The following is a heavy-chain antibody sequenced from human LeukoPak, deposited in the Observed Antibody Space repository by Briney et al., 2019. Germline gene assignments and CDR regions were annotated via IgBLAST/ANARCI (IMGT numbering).Heavy chain of an antibody. CDR2: ISAYNGNT. CDR3: ARSGDVDTAMVSGDY. CDR1: GYTFTSYG. J-gene: IGHJ4*02. Sequence: APVKVSCKASGYTFTSYGISWVRQAPGQGLEWMGWISAYNGNTNYAQKLQGRVTMTTDTSTSTAYMELRSLRSDDTAVYYCARSGDVDTAMVSGDYWGQGTLVTVSS. V-gene: IGHV1-18*01. D-gene: IGHD5-18*01.